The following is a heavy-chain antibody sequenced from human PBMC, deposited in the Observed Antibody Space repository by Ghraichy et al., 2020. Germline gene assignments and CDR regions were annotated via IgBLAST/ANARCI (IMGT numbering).Heavy chain of an antibody. CDR1: GFTFSTYS. CDR2: ISHDGSNK. D-gene: IGHD6-13*01. V-gene: IGHV3-30-3*01. CDR3: ARDIKSSSWSYYYYAMDV. J-gene: IGHJ6*02. Sequence: AGSLRLSCAASGFTFSTYSMHWVRQAPGKGLEWVAVISHDGSNKYYAASVKGRFTISRDNSMNTLYLQMNSLRPEDTAAYYCARDIKSSSWSYYYYAMDVWGQGTTVTVSS.